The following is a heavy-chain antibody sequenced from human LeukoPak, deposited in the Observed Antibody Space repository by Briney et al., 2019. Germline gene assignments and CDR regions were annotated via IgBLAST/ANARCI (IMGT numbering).Heavy chain of an antibody. CDR3: ARWKGLAFDI. J-gene: IGHJ3*02. V-gene: IGHV4-59*08. Sequence: SETLSLTCTVSGGSISSYYWSWIRQPPGKGLEWIGYIYYSGSTNYNPSLKSRVTISVDTSKNQFSLKLSSVTAADTAVYYCARWKGLAFDIWGQGTMVTVSS. CDR2: IYYSGST. CDR1: GGSISSYY. D-gene: IGHD1-1*01.